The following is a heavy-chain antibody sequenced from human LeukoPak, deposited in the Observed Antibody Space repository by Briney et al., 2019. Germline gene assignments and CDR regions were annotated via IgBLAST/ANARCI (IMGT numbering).Heavy chain of an antibody. J-gene: IGHJ4*02. D-gene: IGHD3-10*01. CDR3: ARVGYYASGPFSYFDY. Sequence: GGSLRRSCAASGFTFSGYAMHWVRQAPGKGLEWVAVISYDGSNEYYADSVKGRFTISRDNSKNTLYLQMNSLSVEDTAVYYCARVGYYASGPFSYFDYWGQGTLVTVSS. CDR2: ISYDGSNE. CDR1: GFTFSGYA. V-gene: IGHV3-30-3*01.